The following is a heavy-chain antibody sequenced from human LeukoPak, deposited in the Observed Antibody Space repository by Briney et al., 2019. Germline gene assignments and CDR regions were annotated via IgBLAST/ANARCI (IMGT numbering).Heavy chain of an antibody. J-gene: IGHJ4*02. Sequence: GGSLRLSCAASGFTFSGYSMNWVRQAPGKGLEWVSSISSSSSYIYYADSVKGRFTISRDNAKNSLYLQMNSLRAEDTAVYYCARDPSKTYYYDSSGYDWGQGTLVTVSS. V-gene: IGHV3-21*01. CDR3: ARDPSKTYYYDSSGYD. CDR2: ISSSSSYI. D-gene: IGHD3-22*01. CDR1: GFTFSGYS.